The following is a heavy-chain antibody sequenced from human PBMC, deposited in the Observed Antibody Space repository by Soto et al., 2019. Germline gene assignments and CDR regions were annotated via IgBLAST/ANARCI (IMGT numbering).Heavy chain of an antibody. V-gene: IGHV1-69*01. CDR1: GGTFSSYA. CDR2: IIPIFGTA. CDR3: ASTYYYDSSGYYPNYYYGMDV. D-gene: IGHD3-22*01. Sequence: QVQLVQSGAEVKKPGSSVKVSYKASGGTFSSYAISWVRQAPGQGLEWMGGIIPIFGTANYAQKFQGRVTITADESTSTAYMELSSLRSEDTAVYYCASTYYYDSSGYYPNYYYGMDVWGQGTTVTVSS. J-gene: IGHJ6*02.